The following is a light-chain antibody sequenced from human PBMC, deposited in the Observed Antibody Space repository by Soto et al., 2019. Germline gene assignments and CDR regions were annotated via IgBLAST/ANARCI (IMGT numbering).Light chain of an antibody. CDR1: QDIRSD. CDR3: LQHNSYPFT. Sequence: DIQMTQSPSSLSVSVGDRVTITCRASQDIRSDLGWFQQKPGKAPKRLIYAASILESGVPSRFSGSRSGTEYTLTISSLQPEDFATEYCLQHNSYPFTCGPGTKVYIK. CDR2: AAS. J-gene: IGKJ3*01. V-gene: IGKV1-17*01.